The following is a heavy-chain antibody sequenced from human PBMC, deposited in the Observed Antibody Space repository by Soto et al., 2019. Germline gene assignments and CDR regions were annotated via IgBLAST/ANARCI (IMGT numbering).Heavy chain of an antibody. Sequence: GGSLSLSCEGSGFTFSAYAMNWVRQAPVKVLELVSYISSRSDTLYYADSVKGRFTISRDNAKNSVYLQVNNLRDEDTAVYYCARDWDIVILSVPIPNYNYGMDVWGQGTTVTVSS. V-gene: IGHV3-48*02. CDR3: ARDWDIVILSVPIPNYNYGMDV. J-gene: IGHJ6*02. CDR1: GFTFSAYA. CDR2: ISSRSDTL. D-gene: IGHD2-15*01.